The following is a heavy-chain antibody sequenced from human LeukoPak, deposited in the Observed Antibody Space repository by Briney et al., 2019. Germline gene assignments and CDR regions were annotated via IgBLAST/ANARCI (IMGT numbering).Heavy chain of an antibody. J-gene: IGHJ4*02. V-gene: IGHV4-61*01. Sequence: PSETLSLTCAVSGYSISSGYYWSWIRQPPGKGLEWIGYIYYSGSTNYNPSLKSRVTISVDTSKNQFSLKLSSVTAADTAVYYCARGIVVESNWGQGTLVTVSS. CDR2: IYYSGST. CDR1: GYSISSGYY. CDR3: ARGIVVESN. D-gene: IGHD3-22*01.